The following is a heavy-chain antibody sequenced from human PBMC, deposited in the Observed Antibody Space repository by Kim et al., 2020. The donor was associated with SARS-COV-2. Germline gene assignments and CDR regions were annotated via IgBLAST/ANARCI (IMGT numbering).Heavy chain of an antibody. D-gene: IGHD6-19*01. V-gene: IGHV3-66*01. Sequence: GGSLRLSCAASGFTLSSNYMSWVRQAPGKGLEWVAVIYNGGSTYYAASVKGRFTISCGNSKNTLFLQLNSLLAEDTAVYYCARSHRHSSGWDGAYYSWG. CDR1: GFTLSSNY. CDR3: ARSHRHSSGWDGAYYS. CDR2: IYNGGST. J-gene: IGHJ3*02.